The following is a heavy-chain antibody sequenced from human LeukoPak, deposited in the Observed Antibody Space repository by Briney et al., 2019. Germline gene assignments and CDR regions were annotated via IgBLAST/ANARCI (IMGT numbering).Heavy chain of an antibody. CDR1: GFTFSSYG. V-gene: IGHV3-30*18. J-gene: IGHJ3*02. CDR2: ISYDGSNK. D-gene: IGHD5-18*01. CDR3: AKGTWIQLWRDAFDI. Sequence: PGRSLRLSCAASGFTFSSYGMHWVRQAPGKGLEWVAVISYDGSNKYYADSVKGRFTISRDNSKNTLYLQMNSLRAEDTAVYYCAKGTWIQLWRDAFDIWGQGTMATVSS.